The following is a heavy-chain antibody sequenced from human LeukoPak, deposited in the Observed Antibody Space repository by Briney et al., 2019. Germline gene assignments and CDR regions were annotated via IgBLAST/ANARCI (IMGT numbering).Heavy chain of an antibody. Sequence: ASVKVSCKASGYTFTGYYMHWVRQAPGQGLEWMGWINPNSGGTNYAQKFQGRVTMTRDTSISTAYTELSRLRSDDTAVYYCARGEWLGNGAGDRPIDYWGQGTLVTVSS. CDR3: ARGEWLGNGAGDRPIDY. V-gene: IGHV1-2*02. J-gene: IGHJ4*02. D-gene: IGHD6-19*01. CDR1: GYTFTGYY. CDR2: INPNSGGT.